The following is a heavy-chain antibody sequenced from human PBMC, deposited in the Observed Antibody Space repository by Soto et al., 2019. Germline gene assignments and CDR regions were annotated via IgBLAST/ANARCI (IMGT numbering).Heavy chain of an antibody. J-gene: IGHJ4*02. D-gene: IGHD5-18*01. CDR3: ARAERGYSYTYVGGY. Sequence: QLQLQESGPGLVKPSETPSLTCTVSGGSISSSSYYWGWIRQPPGKGLEWIGSIYYSGSTYYNPSLKTRATMSVHTSQNQFSLKLSSGPAADTAVYYCARAERGYSYTYVGGYWGQGTLVTVSS. V-gene: IGHV4-39*01. CDR1: GGSISSSSYY. CDR2: IYYSGST.